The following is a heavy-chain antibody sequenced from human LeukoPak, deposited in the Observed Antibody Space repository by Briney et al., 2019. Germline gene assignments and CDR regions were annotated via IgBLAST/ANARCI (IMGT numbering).Heavy chain of an antibody. CDR2: ITYDGYYK. CDR3: ARDRGYSTFDI. V-gene: IGHV3-30*03. D-gene: IGHD5-18*01. CDR1: GFTFTSYG. J-gene: IGHJ3*02. Sequence: PGTSLRLSCAASGFTFTSYGMHWVRQAPGKGLEWVALITYDGYYKYYSDSVKGRFTISSDTSKNTLYLRMNSLRAEDTAVYYCARDRGYSTFDIWGQGTMVTVSS.